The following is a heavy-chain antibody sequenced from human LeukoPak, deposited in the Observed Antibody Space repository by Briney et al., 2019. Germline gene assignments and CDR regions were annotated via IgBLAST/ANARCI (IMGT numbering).Heavy chain of an antibody. D-gene: IGHD3-10*01. J-gene: IGHJ4*02. CDR1: GYTFTHYY. Sequence: GASVKVSFKASGYTFTHYYIHWLRQAPGQGLEWMGWINPNSGGTNYAQKFQGRVTMTRDTSISTADMELSRLRSDDTAVYYFSGDRGGSDYWGRGTLVTVSS. CDR2: INPNSGGT. CDR3: SGDRGGSDY. V-gene: IGHV1-2*02.